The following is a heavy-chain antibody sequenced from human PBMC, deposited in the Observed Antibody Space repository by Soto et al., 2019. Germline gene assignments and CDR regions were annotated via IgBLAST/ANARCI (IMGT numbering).Heavy chain of an antibody. D-gene: IGHD1-26*01. CDR2: INPSDGST. CDR1: GYTFTRHY. J-gene: IGHJ5*02. Sequence: QVQLVQSGVEVKKPGASVKVSCKASGYTFTRHYMHWVRQAPGQGLEWMGIINPSDGSTSYAQNFQGRVTMTRDTSTSTFYMDLSSLRSEDTAVYYCARDHSDSYSGRSCWWFDPWGQGSLVTVSS. V-gene: IGHV1-46*03. CDR3: ARDHSDSYSGRSCWWFDP.